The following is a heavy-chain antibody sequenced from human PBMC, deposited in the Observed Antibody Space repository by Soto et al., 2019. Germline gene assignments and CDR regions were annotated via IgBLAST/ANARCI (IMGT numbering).Heavy chain of an antibody. CDR2: ISAYNGNT. Sequence: GASMKVSCKASGYTFTSYGISWVRQAPGQGLEWMGWISAYNGNTNYAQKLQGRVTMTTDTSTSTAYMELRSLRSDDTAVYYCARVSSLCSGGSCYSYYFGYWGQGTLVTVSS. J-gene: IGHJ4*02. D-gene: IGHD2-15*01. CDR1: GYTFTSYG. CDR3: ARVSSLCSGGSCYSYYFGY. V-gene: IGHV1-18*01.